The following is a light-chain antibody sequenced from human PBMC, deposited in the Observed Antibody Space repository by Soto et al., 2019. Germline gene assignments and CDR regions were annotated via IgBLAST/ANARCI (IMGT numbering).Light chain of an antibody. CDR2: TNN. V-gene: IGLV1-44*01. J-gene: IGLJ1*01. CDR1: TSNIGSHS. Sequence: QSVLTQPPSASGTPGQRLSISCSGSTSNIGSHSVNWFQHLPGTAPRLLITTNNQRPSGVPDRCSGYKSDTSASLVISGLQSEDEAHYYCATWDDSLKGVFGTGTKVTVL. CDR3: ATWDDSLKGV.